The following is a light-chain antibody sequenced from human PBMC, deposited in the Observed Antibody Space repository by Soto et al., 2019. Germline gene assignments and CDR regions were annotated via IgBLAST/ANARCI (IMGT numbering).Light chain of an antibody. J-gene: IGKJ5*01. CDR2: GAS. CDR1: QSVSSK. V-gene: IGKV3D-15*01. Sequence: MSQSPAALSVSTGETATLSCRAIQSVSSKLAWYQQKPGPAPRLLIYGASARATGIPARFSGSGCGTEFTLSISSLHSEDSAVYYCQQYNNWPPITFGQGTRLEI. CDR3: QQYNNWPPIT.